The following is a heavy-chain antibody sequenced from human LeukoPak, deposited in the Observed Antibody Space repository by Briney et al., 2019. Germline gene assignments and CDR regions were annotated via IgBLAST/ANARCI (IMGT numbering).Heavy chain of an antibody. CDR1: GYTFTSYY. CDR3: ARDENSLYDFWSYNPQYYFDY. D-gene: IGHD3-3*01. CDR2: INPSGGST. Sequence: GASVTVSCKASGYTFTSYYMHWVRQAPGQGLEWMGIINPSGGSTSYAQKFQGRVTMTRDTSTSTVYMELSSLRSEDTAVYYCARDENSLYDFWSYNPQYYFDYWGQGTLVTVSS. V-gene: IGHV1-46*01. J-gene: IGHJ4*02.